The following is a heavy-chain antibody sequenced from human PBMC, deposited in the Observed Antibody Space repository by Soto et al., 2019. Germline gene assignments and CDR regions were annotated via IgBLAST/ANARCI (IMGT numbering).Heavy chain of an antibody. CDR2: IYYSGST. V-gene: IGHV4-39*01. CDR3: ARHDDPGYSSGWYYFDY. Sequence: QLQLQESGPGLVKPSETLSLTCTVSGGSISSSSYYWGWIRQPPGKGLEWIGSIYYSGSTYYNPSLQSRGTISVDTSTNQFSLKLSSVTAADTAVYYCARHDDPGYSSGWYYFDYWGQGTLVTVSS. D-gene: IGHD6-19*01. CDR1: GGSISSSSYY. J-gene: IGHJ4*02.